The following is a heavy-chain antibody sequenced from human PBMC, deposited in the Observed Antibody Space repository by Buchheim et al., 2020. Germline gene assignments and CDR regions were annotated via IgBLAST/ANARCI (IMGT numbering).Heavy chain of an antibody. J-gene: IGHJ6*02. Sequence: QVQLQESGPGLVKPSETLSLTCTVSGGSISSYYWSWIRQPPGKGLEWIGYIYYSGSTNYNPSLKSRVTISVDTSKNQVSLKLSSVTAADTAVYYCARVTYYDFWSGYPNYYYGMDVWGQGTT. D-gene: IGHD3-3*01. CDR3: ARVTYYDFWSGYPNYYYGMDV. V-gene: IGHV4-59*01. CDR1: GGSISSYY. CDR2: IYYSGST.